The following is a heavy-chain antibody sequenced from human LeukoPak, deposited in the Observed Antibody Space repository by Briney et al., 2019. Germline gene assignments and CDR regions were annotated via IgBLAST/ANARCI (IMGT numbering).Heavy chain of an antibody. CDR2: ISYDGSEK. CDR1: GFTFSSYA. V-gene: IGHV3-30-3*01. D-gene: IGHD2-15*01. CDR3: ARDFELRCSGGTCYSVYYYGMDV. Sequence: GGSLRLSCAASGFTFSSYAMHRVRQAPGKGLEWVAVISYDGSEKYYADSVKGRFTISRDNSKNTLYLQMNSLRAEDTAVYYCARDFELRCSGGTCYSVYYYGMDVWGKGTTVTVSS. J-gene: IGHJ6*04.